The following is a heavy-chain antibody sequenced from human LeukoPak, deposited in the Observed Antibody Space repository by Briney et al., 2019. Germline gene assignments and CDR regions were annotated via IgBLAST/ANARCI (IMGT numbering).Heavy chain of an antibody. V-gene: IGHV3-7*01. J-gene: IGHJ6*02. CDR1: GFTYSSYW. D-gene: IGHD3-10*01. CDR2: IKQDGSEK. CDR3: ARDLVLWFGEPHMDV. Sequence: GGSLRLSCAASGFTYSSYWMSWVRQGPGKGLEWVANIKQDGSEKYYVDSVKGRFTISRDNAKNSLYLQMNSLRAEDTAVYYCARDLVLWFGEPHMDVWGQGPRSPSP.